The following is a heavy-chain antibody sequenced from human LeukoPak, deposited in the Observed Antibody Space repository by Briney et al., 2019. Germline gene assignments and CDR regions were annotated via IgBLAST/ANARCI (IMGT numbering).Heavy chain of an antibody. J-gene: IGHJ4*02. CDR3: AREGDSSWYSPYDY. CDR1: GFTFKIYT. D-gene: IGHD6-13*01. V-gene: IGHV3-23*01. Sequence: GGSLRLSCAAFGFTFKIYTINWVRQAPGKGLEWVSSISFSGDNGGDNTYYADSVRGRFSISRDNSKNTLYLQMNSLRAEDTAVYYCAREGDSSWYSPYDYWGQGTLVTVSS. CDR2: ISFSGDNGGDNT.